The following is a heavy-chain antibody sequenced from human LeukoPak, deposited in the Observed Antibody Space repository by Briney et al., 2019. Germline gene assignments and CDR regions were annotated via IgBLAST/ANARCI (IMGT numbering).Heavy chain of an antibody. CDR3: ARGLPGGFDY. D-gene: IGHD3-16*01. J-gene: IGHJ4*02. CDR1: GFNNYA. V-gene: IGHV3-23*01. CDR2: ISGSGGST. Sequence: GGSLRLSCTGSGFNNYAMTWVRQAPGKGLEWVSAISGSGGSTYYADSVKGRFTISRDNSKNTLYLQMNSLRPEDTAVYYCARGLPGGFDYWGQGTLVTVSS.